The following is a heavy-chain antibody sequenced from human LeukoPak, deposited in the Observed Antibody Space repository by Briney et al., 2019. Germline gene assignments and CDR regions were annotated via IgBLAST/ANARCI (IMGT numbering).Heavy chain of an antibody. D-gene: IGHD2-15*01. V-gene: IGHV3-48*03. J-gene: IGHJ6*04. Sequence: GGSLRLSCAASGFTFSSYEMNWVRQAPGKGLEWVSYISSSGSTIYYADSVKGRFTISRDNAKNSLYLQMNSLRAEDTAAYYCARDLYWYHYYYGMDVWGKGTTVTVSS. CDR3: ARDLYWYHYYYGMDV. CDR2: ISSSGSTI. CDR1: GFTFSSYE.